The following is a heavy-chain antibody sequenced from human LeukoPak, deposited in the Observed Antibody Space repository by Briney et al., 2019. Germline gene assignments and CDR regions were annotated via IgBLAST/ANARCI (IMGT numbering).Heavy chain of an antibody. Sequence: SETLSLTCTVFGGSISSYYWSWIRQPAGKGLEWIGRIYTSGSTNYNPSLKSRVTISVDKSKNQFSLKLSSVTAADTAVYYCARDDCPSSTSYYSGVRAFDIWGQGTMVTVSS. D-gene: IGHD2-2*01. CDR1: GGSISSYY. CDR3: ARDDCPSSTSYYSGVRAFDI. V-gene: IGHV4-4*07. J-gene: IGHJ3*02. CDR2: IYTSGST.